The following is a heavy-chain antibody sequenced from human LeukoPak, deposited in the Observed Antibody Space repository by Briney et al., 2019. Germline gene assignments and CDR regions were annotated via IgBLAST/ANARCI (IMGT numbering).Heavy chain of an antibody. D-gene: IGHD5/OR15-5a*01. Sequence: ASVKVSCKASGYTFTSYDISWVRQAPGQGLEWMGWISAYNGNTNYAQKLQGRVTMTTDTSTSTAYMELRSLRSDDTAVYYCAREHSVLRPLDYWGQGTLVTVSS. CDR2: ISAYNGNT. CDR1: GYTFTSYD. CDR3: AREHSVLRPLDY. V-gene: IGHV1-18*01. J-gene: IGHJ4*02.